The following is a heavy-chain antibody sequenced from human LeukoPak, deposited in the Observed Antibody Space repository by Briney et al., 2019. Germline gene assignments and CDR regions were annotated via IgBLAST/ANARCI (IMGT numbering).Heavy chain of an antibody. CDR1: GGSISSYY. CDR3: ARGSSVAAAGYNWFDP. D-gene: IGHD6-13*01. CDR2: TSYSGST. J-gene: IGHJ5*02. Sequence: SETLSLTCTVSGGSISSYYWSWIRQAPGKGPEWIGYTSYSGSTNYDPSLKSRVTISVDTSKNQFSLKLTSVTAADTAVYYCARGSSVAAAGYNWFDPWGQGTLVTVSS. V-gene: IGHV4-59*01.